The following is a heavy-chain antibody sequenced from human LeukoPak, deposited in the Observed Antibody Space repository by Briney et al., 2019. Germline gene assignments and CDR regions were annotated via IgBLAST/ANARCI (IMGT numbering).Heavy chain of an antibody. D-gene: IGHD3-10*01. Sequence: SETLSLTCTVSGGSVSSNSYYWSWIRQPPGKGLEWIGYIHYSGSTTYNPSLKSRVTISIDTSKNQFSLKLSSVTAADTAVYYCARDFNYYGSGCFWFDPRGQGTLVTVSS. CDR1: GGSVSSNSYY. J-gene: IGHJ5*02. CDR3: ARDFNYYGSGCFWFDP. V-gene: IGHV4-61*01. CDR2: IHYSGST.